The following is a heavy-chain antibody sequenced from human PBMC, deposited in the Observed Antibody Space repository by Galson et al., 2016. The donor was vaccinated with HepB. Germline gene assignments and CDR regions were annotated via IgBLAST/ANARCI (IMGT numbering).Heavy chain of an antibody. J-gene: IGHJ4*02. CDR2: INAGGNNR. CDR3: VKYVGLDGFDY. CDR1: GFTFSTYT. Sequence: SLRLSCAASGFTFSTYTMGWVRQAPGKGPEWVSGINAGGNNRYYSDSVKGRFAISRDNSKYTLYLQLDNLRGEDTAVYYCVKYVGLDGFDYWGQGTLVIVSS. V-gene: IGHV3-23*01. D-gene: IGHD3/OR15-3a*01.